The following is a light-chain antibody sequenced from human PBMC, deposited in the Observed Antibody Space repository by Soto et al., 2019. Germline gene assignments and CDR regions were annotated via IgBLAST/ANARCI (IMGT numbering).Light chain of an antibody. Sequence: VALKLSPATLSVYTGEGATLSCRASQSINTLLAWYQQKPGQAPRLLIYRASTRATDIPARFSGSGSGTDFTLTISSLQSEDFAIYYCQQYNNWPIPFGQVTLLEI. CDR1: QSINTL. CDR3: QQYNNWPIP. J-gene: IGKJ5*01. V-gene: IGKV3-15*01. CDR2: RAS.